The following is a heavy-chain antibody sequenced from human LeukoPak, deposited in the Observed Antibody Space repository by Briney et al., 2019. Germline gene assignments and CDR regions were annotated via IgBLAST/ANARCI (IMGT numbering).Heavy chain of an antibody. CDR1: GGSISSGGHF. V-gene: IGHV4-31*03. CDR3: AREFRTDYGDLCYFDY. Sequence: PSETLSLTCTVSGGSISSGGHFWSWIRQHPGKGLEWIGYIYYSGSTYYNPSLKSRVTMSVDTSKNQFSLKLSSVTAADTAVYYCAREFRTDYGDLCYFDYWGQGTLVTVSS. CDR2: IYYSGST. D-gene: IGHD4-17*01. J-gene: IGHJ4*02.